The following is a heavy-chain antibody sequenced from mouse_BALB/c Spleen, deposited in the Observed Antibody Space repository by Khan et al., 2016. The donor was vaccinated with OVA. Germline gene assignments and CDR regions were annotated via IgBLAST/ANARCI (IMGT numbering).Heavy chain of an antibody. Sequence: VQLQQSGAELVRSGASVKLSCTASGFNIKDYYMHWVKQRPEQGLEWIGWIDPENGDTEYAPKFQGKATMTADTSSNTAYLQLSSLTSEDTAVYYCNAGDYGSGVFDYGGQGTTLTVSS. V-gene: IGHV14-4*02. CDR3: NAGDYGSGVFDY. J-gene: IGHJ2*01. CDR1: GFNIKDYY. CDR2: IDPENGDT. D-gene: IGHD1-1*01.